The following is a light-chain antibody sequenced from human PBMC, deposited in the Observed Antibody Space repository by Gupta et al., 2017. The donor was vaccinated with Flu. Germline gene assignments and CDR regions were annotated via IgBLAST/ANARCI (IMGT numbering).Light chain of an antibody. J-gene: IGKJ1*01. Sequence: ELVITQSPVTLSVSPGERATLTCRASQSVSSNLAWYQQKPGQAPRLLIYGASTRATGIPARFSGSGSGTEFTLTISSLQSEDFAVYYCQQYNNWPPWTFGQGTKVEIK. CDR3: QQYNNWPPWT. CDR1: QSVSSN. CDR2: GAS. V-gene: IGKV3-15*01.